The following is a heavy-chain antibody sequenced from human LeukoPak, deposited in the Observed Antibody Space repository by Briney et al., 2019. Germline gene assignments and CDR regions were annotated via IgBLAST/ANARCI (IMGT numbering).Heavy chain of an antibody. J-gene: IGHJ4*02. CDR2: IYHSGST. D-gene: IGHD5-12*01. CDR3: ARAMDIVAHIDY. CDR1: GGSISSGGYS. V-gene: IGHV4-30-2*01. Sequence: PSQTLSLTCAVSGGSISSGGYSWSWIRQPPGKGLEWIGYIYHSGSTYYNPSLKSRVTISVDRSKNQFSLKLSSVTAADTAVYYCARAMDIVAHIDYWGQGTLVTVSS.